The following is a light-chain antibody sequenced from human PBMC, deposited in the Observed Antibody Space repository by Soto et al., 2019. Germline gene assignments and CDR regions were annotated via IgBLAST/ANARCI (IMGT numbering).Light chain of an antibody. CDR3: AAWDDSLDGHVV. CDR1: NSNIGSNT. CDR2: NNV. V-gene: IGLV1-44*01. Sequence: QSVLTQPPSASGTPGQKVTISCSGSNSNIGSNTVSWFQQLPGRAPKLLLYNNVYRPPGVPDRFSGSKSGTSVSLAISGLQSEGEADYYCAAWDDSLDGHVVFGGGTQLTVL. J-gene: IGLJ7*01.